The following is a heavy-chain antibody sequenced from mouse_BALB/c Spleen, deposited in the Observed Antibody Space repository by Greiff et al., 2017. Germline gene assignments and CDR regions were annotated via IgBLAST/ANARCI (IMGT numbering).Heavy chain of an antibody. V-gene: IGHV14-3*02. CDR3: APTGRFAY. CDR1: GFNIKDTY. CDR2: IDPANGNT. Sequence: EVQLQQSGAELVKPGASVKLSCTASGFNIKDTYMHWVTQRPEQGLEWIGRIDPANGNTKYDPKFQGKATITADTSSNTAYLQLSSLTSEDTAVYYCAPTGRFAYWGQGTLVTVSA. J-gene: IGHJ3*01. D-gene: IGHD4-1*02.